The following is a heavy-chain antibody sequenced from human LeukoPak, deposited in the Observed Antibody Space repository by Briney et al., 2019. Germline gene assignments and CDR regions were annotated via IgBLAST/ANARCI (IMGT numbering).Heavy chain of an antibody. J-gene: IGHJ4*02. CDR2: IKQDGSHI. V-gene: IGHV3-7*01. Sequence: GGSLRLSCVASGFTFSSYWMSWVRQVPGKGLEWVANIKQDGSHIYYVDSLKGRFTISIDNAKNSLYLQMNCLRVEDTAVYYCARIGYSSSSFDYWGQGTLVTVSS. CDR3: ARIGYSSSSFDY. D-gene: IGHD6-6*01. CDR1: GFTFSSYW.